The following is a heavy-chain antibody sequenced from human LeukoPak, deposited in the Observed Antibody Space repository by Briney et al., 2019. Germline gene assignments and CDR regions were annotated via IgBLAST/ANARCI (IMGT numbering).Heavy chain of an antibody. CDR2: ISAYNGNT. CDR1: GYTFTRYG. CDR3: ARDYRNYDILTGYRYYFDY. V-gene: IGHV1-18*01. D-gene: IGHD3-9*01. Sequence: ASVKVSCKASGYTFTRYGISWVRQAPGQGLEWMGWISAYNGNTNYAQKLQGRVTMTTDTSTSTAYMELRSLRSDDTAVYYCARDYRNYDILTGYRYYFDYWGQGTLVTVSS. J-gene: IGHJ4*02.